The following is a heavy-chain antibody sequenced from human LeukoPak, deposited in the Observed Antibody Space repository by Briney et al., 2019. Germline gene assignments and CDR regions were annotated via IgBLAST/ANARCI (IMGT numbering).Heavy chain of an antibody. J-gene: IGHJ5*02. Sequence: PSETLSLTCTVSGGSIRSSYYYWGWIRQPPGKGLEWIGSIYYSGSTYYNPSLKSRVTISVDTSKNQFSLKLSSVTAADTAVYYCARGYNWFDPWGQGTLVTVSS. CDR1: GGSIRSSYYY. V-gene: IGHV4-39*01. CDR2: IYYSGST. CDR3: ARGYNWFDP.